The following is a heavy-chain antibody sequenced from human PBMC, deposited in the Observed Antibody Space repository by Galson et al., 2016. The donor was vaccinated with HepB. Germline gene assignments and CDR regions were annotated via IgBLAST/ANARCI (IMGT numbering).Heavy chain of an antibody. V-gene: IGHV1-18*01. J-gene: IGHJ4*02. CDR2: ISTYNGNT. CDR3: ARETLIVLMVYALDS. CDR1: NYTFTNFG. D-gene: IGHD2-8*01. Sequence: SVKVSCKASNYTFTNFGISWVRQAPGQGLEWMGWISTYNGNTKYAQSLQGRVTMTTDTSTSTAYMELTNLRSDDTAVYYCARETLIVLMVYALDSWGQGTLVTVSS.